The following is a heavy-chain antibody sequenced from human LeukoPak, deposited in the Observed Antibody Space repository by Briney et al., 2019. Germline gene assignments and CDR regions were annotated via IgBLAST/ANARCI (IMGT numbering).Heavy chain of an antibody. Sequence: PGGSLRLSCAASGFTFSSYAMHWVRQAPGKGLEWVAVISYDGSNKYYADSVKGRFTISRDNSKNTLYLQMNSLRAEDTAVYYCARVHQPMCPAYYYGSGSYYCVDRELDYWGQGTLVTVSS. CDR2: ISYDGSNK. CDR3: ARVHQPMCPAYYYGSGSYYCVDRELDY. D-gene: IGHD3-10*01. CDR1: GFTFSSYA. J-gene: IGHJ4*02. V-gene: IGHV3-30*04.